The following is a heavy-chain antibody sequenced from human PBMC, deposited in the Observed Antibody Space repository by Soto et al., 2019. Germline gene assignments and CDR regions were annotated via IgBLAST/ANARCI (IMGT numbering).Heavy chain of an antibody. J-gene: IGHJ4*02. D-gene: IGHD6-19*01. V-gene: IGHV4-39*01. CDR1: GCSISSSSYY. Sequence: PSETLSLTCTVSGCSISSSSYYWGWIRQPPGKGLEWIGSIYYSGSTYYNPSLKSRVTISVDTSKNQFSLKLSSVTAADTAVYYCARQAVAGPGSDYWGQGTQVTVSS. CDR2: IYYSGST. CDR3: ARQAVAGPGSDY.